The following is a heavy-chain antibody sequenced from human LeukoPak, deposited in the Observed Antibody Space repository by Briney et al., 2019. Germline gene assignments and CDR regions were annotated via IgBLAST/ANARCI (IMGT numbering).Heavy chain of an antibody. CDR1: GFTFSSYS. V-gene: IGHV3-30*03. J-gene: IGHJ3*02. Sequence: PGGSLRLSCAASGFTFSSYSMNWVRQAPGKGLEWVAVISYDGSNKYYADSVKGRFTISRDNSKNTLYLQMNSLRPEDTAVYYCARDNPFFDIWGQGTMVTVSS. CDR2: ISYDGSNK. CDR3: ARDNPFFDI.